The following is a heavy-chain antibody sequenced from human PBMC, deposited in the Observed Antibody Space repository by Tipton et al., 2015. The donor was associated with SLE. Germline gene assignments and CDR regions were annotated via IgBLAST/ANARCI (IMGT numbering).Heavy chain of an antibody. CDR1: GYSISSGYY. CDR2: IYHSGST. Sequence: LRLSCSVSGYSISSGYYWGWVRQAPGRGLEWIGSIYHSGSTYYNPSLKSRVSISVDTSKNQVSLRLASVTAADTAVYYCATVRLQRDGWYPWDFWGQGTLVTV. D-gene: IGHD6-19*01. V-gene: IGHV4-38-2*02. CDR3: ATVRLQRDGWYPWDF. J-gene: IGHJ4*02.